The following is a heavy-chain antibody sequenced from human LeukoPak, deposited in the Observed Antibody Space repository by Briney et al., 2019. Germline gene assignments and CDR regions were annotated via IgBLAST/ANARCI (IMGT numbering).Heavy chain of an antibody. CDR3: ARGTLVGYSSSSGPRHFDY. Sequence: SETLSLTCAVYGGSFSGYYWSWIRQPPGKGLEWIGEINHSGSTNYNPSLKSRVTISVDTSKNQFSLKLSSVTAADTAVYYCARGTLVGYSSSSGPRHFDYWGQGTLATVSS. D-gene: IGHD6-6*01. J-gene: IGHJ4*02. CDR1: GGSFSGYY. CDR2: INHSGST. V-gene: IGHV4-34*01.